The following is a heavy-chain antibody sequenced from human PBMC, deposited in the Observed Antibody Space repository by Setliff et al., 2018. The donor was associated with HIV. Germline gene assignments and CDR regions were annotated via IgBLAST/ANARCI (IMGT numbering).Heavy chain of an antibody. CDR1: GGSISSGGYY. CDR3: SRSYCGGDCSLVVDTNWFDP. V-gene: IGHV4-31*03. J-gene: IGHJ5*02. CDR2: IYYSGST. Sequence: SETLSLTCTVSGGSISSGGYYWNWIRQHPGEGLEWIGYIYYSGSTYYNSSLRSRLTISVDTSKNQFSLRLSSVTAADTAVYYCSRSYCGGDCSLVVDTNWFDPWGQGTLVTVSS. D-gene: IGHD2-21*01.